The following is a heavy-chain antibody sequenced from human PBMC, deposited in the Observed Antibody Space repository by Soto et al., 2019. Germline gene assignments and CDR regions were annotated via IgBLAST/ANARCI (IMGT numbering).Heavy chain of an antibody. V-gene: IGHV3-33*05. D-gene: IGHD3-3*01. J-gene: IGHJ6*02. CDR3: AMGGFWSGYTVRYYYYGMDV. CDR2: ISYDGSNK. CDR1: GFTFSTYG. Sequence: PGGSLRLSCAASGFTFSTYGMHWVRQAPGKGPEWVAVISYDGSNKYYADSVKGRFTISRDKSKNQFSLKLSSVTAADTAVYYCAMGGFWSGYTVRYYYYGMDVWGQGTTVTVSS.